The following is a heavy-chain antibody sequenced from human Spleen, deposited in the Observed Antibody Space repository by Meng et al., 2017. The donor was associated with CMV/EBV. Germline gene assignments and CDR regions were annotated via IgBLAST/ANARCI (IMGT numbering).Heavy chain of an antibody. CDR1: GGSISSYY. CDR2: IYYSEST. CDR3: AREAAGYYYCYGMDV. Sequence: SETLSLTCPVSGGSISSYYWSWIRQPPGKVLEWIGYIYYSESTNYNPALKSRVTISVDTSKNQFSLKVSSVTAADTAVDYCAREAAGYYYCYGMDVWGQGTTVTVSS. D-gene: IGHD6-13*01. V-gene: IGHV4-59*12. J-gene: IGHJ6*02.